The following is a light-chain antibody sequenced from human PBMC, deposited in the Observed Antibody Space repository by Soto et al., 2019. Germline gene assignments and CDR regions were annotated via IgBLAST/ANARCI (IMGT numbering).Light chain of an antibody. CDR3: QAWDSSPS. J-gene: IGLJ2*01. Sequence: SHELTQPPSVSVSPGQTASITCSGDKLGDKYACWYQQKPGQSPVLVIYQDSKRPSGIPERFSGSNSGNTATLTISGTQAMDEADYYCQAWDSSPSFGGGTKLTVL. CDR1: KLGDKY. V-gene: IGLV3-1*01. CDR2: QDS.